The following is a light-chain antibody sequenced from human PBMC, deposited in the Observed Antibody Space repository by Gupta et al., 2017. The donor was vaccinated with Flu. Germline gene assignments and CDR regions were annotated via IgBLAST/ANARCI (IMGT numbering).Light chain of an antibody. CDR3: SSYTSSYTFV. V-gene: IGLV2-18*02. J-gene: IGLJ1*01. CDR2: EVS. Sequence: TGTSSDVGTYNRVSWYQQSPGTAPKLMIYEVSNRPSGVPDRFSGSKSGNTASLTISGLQGEDEADYYCSSYTSSYTFVFGTGTKVTVL. CDR1: SSDVGTYNR.